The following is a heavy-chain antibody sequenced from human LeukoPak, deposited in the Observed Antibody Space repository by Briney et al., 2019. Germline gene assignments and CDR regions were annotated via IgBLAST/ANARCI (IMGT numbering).Heavy chain of an antibody. V-gene: IGHV3-7*01. D-gene: IGHD6-19*01. CDR3: ARESSGRNRFPNYYHYMDV. J-gene: IGHJ6*03. CDR1: GFAFSYYW. CDR2: IKEGGSEN. Sequence: PGGSLRLSCAASGFAFSYYWMSWVRQAPGKGVEWVANIKEGGSENYSVDSVKGRFTISRDNAKNSPYLQMNGLRAEDTAVYYCARESSGRNRFPNYYHYMDVWGKGTTVTISS.